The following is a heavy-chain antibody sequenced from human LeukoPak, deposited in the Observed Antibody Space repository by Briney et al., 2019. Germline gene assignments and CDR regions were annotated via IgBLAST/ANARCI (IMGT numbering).Heavy chain of an antibody. J-gene: IGHJ6*03. Sequence: SETLSLTCAVYGGSFSGYYWSWIRQPPGKGLELIGEINHSGSTNYNPSLKSRVTISVDTSKNQFSLKLSSVTAADTAVYYCARGGGRVVVIGYYYMDVWGKGTTVTVSS. D-gene: IGHD3-22*01. CDR3: ARGGGRVVVIGYYYMDV. CDR1: GGSFSGYY. V-gene: IGHV4-34*01. CDR2: INHSGST.